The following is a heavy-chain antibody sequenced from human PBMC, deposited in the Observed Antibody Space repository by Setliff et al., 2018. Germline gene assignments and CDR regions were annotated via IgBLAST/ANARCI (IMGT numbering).Heavy chain of an antibody. CDR3: ARSGDYIWGSYRPYYFDH. Sequence: GASVKVSCKASGGTFSIYTISWVRQAPGQGLEWMGRIIPSGGSTSYAQKFQGRVTMTRDTSTSTVYMELSSLRSEDTAVYYCARSGDYIWGSYRPYYFDHWGQGTLVTVSS. J-gene: IGHJ4*02. D-gene: IGHD3-16*02. V-gene: IGHV1-46*01. CDR2: IIPSGGST. CDR1: GGTFSIYT.